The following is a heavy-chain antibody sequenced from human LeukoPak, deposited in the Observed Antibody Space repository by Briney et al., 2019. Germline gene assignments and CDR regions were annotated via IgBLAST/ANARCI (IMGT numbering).Heavy chain of an antibody. Sequence: GGSLRLSCAASGFNFSSHWMNWVRQAPGKGLEGVTNIKQDGSEKYYVDSVKGRFTISRDNAKNSLYLQMNSLRAEDTAVYYCARDHTVGQWPTHFDYWGQGTLVTVSS. V-gene: IGHV3-7*01. CDR1: GFNFSSHW. CDR2: IKQDGSEK. D-gene: IGHD6-19*01. CDR3: ARDHTVGQWPTHFDY. J-gene: IGHJ4*02.